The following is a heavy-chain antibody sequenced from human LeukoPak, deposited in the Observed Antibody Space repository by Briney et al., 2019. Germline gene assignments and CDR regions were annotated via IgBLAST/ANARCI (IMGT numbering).Heavy chain of an antibody. CDR2: INHSGST. V-gene: IGHV4-34*01. D-gene: IGHD1-26*01. CDR1: GGSFSGYY. J-gene: IGHJ6*03. Sequence: SETLSLTCAVYGGSFSGYYWSWIRQPPGKGLEWIGEINHSGSTNYNPSLKSRVTISVDTSKHQFSLKLSSVTAADTAVYYCARARPGGSYYMDVWGKGTTVTVSS. CDR3: ARARPGGSYYMDV.